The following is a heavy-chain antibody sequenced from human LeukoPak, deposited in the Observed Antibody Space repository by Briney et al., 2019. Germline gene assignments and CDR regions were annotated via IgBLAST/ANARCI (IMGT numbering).Heavy chain of an antibody. J-gene: IGHJ6*02. CDR3: AKVPYSDYGSGRPPFMDV. V-gene: IGHV3-23*01. CDR2: ISDSGGGT. CDR1: GFTFSNYA. Sequence: GSLRLSCAAPGFTFSNYAMSWLRQAPGKGLEWVSTISDSGGGTYYADSVKGRFTISRDNSKNTLYLQMNSVRAKGTAIHYCAKVPYSDYGSGRPPFMDVWGQGTTVAVSS. D-gene: IGHD3-10*01.